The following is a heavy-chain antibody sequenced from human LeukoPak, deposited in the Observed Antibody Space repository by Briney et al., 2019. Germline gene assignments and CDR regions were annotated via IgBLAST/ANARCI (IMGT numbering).Heavy chain of an antibody. J-gene: IGHJ4*02. CDR1: GGSISSYY. Sequence: KPSETLSLTCTVSGGSISSYYWSWIRQPAGKGLEWIGRIYTSGSTNYNPSLKSRVTISVDTSKNQFSLKLSSVTAADTAVYYCARGSRVSSGWHFDYWGQGTLVTVSS. D-gene: IGHD6-19*01. V-gene: IGHV4-4*07. CDR2: IYTSGST. CDR3: ARGSRVSSGWHFDY.